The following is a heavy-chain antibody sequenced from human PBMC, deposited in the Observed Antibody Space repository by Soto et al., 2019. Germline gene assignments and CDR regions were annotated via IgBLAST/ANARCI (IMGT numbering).Heavy chain of an antibody. D-gene: IGHD6-19*01. J-gene: IGHJ3*02. Sequence: QVQLVQSGAEVKKPGSSVKVSCKASGGTFSSYAISWVRQAPGQGLEWMGGIIPIFGTANYAQKFQGRVTITADESTSTVYMELSSLRSEDTAVYYCARGLPVVAVAGRGTNAFDIWGQGTMVTVSS. CDR1: GGTFSSYA. CDR2: IIPIFGTA. V-gene: IGHV1-69*01. CDR3: ARGLPVVAVAGRGTNAFDI.